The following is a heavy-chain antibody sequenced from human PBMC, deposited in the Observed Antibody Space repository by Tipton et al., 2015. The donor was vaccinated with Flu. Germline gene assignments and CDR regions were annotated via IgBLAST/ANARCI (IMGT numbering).Heavy chain of an antibody. Sequence: TLSLTCTVSGGSISTYYWSWIRQPPGKGLEWIGYIHYSGSTNYNPSLKSRVTISVDTSKNQFSLRLSSVTAADTAVYYCARHTGDSVRGVIDYWGQGTLVTVSS. V-gene: IGHV4-59*08. CDR1: GGSISTYY. J-gene: IGHJ4*02. CDR3: ARHTGDSVRGVIDY. CDR2: IHYSGST. D-gene: IGHD3-10*02.